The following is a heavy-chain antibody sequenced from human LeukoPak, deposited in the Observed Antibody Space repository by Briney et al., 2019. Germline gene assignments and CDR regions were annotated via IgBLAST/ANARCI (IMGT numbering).Heavy chain of an antibody. J-gene: IGHJ4*02. Sequence: ASVKVSCKASGYTFTGYYMHWVRQAPGQGLEWMGWINLNPNSGDTNSAEKFQGRVTMTRDTSISTAYMELSRLRSDDMAVYYCARGTYYYDSRGFYVDYWGQGTLVTVSS. D-gene: IGHD3-22*01. CDR3: ARGTYYYDSRGFYVDY. V-gene: IGHV1-2*02. CDR1: GYTFTGYY. CDR2: INLNPNSGDT.